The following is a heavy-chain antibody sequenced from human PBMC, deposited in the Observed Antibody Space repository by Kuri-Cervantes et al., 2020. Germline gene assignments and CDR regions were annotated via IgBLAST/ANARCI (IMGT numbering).Heavy chain of an antibody. CDR2: ISGSGDNT. D-gene: IGHD4-17*01. CDR3: ARDYFGDYYFDY. J-gene: IGHJ4*02. CDR1: GFTFSSYA. Sequence: ETLSLTCAASGFTFSSYAMHWVRQAPGKGLEWVSTISGSGDNTYYAGSVKGRFTISRDNSKNTLYLQMNSLRAEDTAVYYCARDYFGDYYFDYWGQGTLVTVSS. V-gene: IGHV3-23*01.